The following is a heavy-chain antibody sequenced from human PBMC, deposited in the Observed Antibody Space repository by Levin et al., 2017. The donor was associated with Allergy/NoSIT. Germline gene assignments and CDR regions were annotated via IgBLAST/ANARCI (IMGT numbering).Heavy chain of an antibody. CDR2: ISGSGGST. V-gene: IGHV3-23*01. CDR3: AKGPRPPYSSSWYWVDY. D-gene: IGHD6-13*01. CDR1: GFTFSSYA. Sequence: GGSLRLSCAASGFTFSSYAMSWVRQAPGKGLEWVSDISGSGGSTYYADSVKGRFTISRDNSKNTLYLQMNSLRAEDTAVYYCAKGPRPPYSSSWYWVDYWGQGTLVTVSS. J-gene: IGHJ4*02.